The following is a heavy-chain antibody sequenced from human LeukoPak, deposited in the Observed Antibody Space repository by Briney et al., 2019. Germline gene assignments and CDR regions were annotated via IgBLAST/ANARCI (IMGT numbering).Heavy chain of an antibody. Sequence: GASVKVSCKASGYTFTSYYIHWVRQAPGQGLEWMGIINPSGGSTSYAQKFQGRVTMTRDTSTSTVYMELSSLRSEDTAVYYCARGPERTGVGTRYYYDMDVWGQGTTVTVSS. J-gene: IGHJ6*02. V-gene: IGHV1-46*01. D-gene: IGHD2-8*01. CDR3: ARGPERTGVGTRYYYDMDV. CDR1: GYTFTSYY. CDR2: INPSGGST.